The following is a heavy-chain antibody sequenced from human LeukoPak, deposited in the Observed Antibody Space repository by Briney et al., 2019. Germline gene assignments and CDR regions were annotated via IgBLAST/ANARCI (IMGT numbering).Heavy chain of an antibody. Sequence: SETLSLTCSVSGVSMSGGGYYWSWIRQHPGKGLEWIGYIYYSGSTYYNPSLKSRVTISLDTSKSHFSLRLNSLIAADTAMYYCARAVQNWNNAPYFDYWGQGILVPVSS. CDR2: IYYSGST. J-gene: IGHJ4*02. CDR1: GVSMSGGGYY. CDR3: ARAVQNWNNAPYFDY. V-gene: IGHV4-31*03. D-gene: IGHD1/OR15-1a*01.